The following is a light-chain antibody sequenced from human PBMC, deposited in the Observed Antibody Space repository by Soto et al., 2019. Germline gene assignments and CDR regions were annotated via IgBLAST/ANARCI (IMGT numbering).Light chain of an antibody. J-gene: IGKJ1*01. CDR1: QGISSY. V-gene: IGKV1-39*01. CDR3: QQSYSTPQT. Sequence: IQLTQSPSSLSASVGDRVTINCRASQGISSYLAWYQQKPGKAPKLLIYAASSLQSGVPSRFSGSGSGTDFTLTISSLQPEDFATYDGQQSYSTPQTFGQGTKVDIK. CDR2: AAS.